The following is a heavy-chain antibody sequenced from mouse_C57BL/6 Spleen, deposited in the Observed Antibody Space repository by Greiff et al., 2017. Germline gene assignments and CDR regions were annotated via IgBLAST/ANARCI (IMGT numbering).Heavy chain of an antibody. V-gene: IGHV1-64*01. D-gene: IGHD1-1*01. J-gene: IGHJ2*01. CDR1: GYTFTSYW. CDR2: IHPNSGST. CDR3: ASTDGGRFDY. Sequence: QVQLQQPGAELVKPGASVKLSCKASGYTFTSYWMHWVKQRPGQGLEWIGMIHPNSGSTNYNEKFKSKATLTVDKSSSPAYMQLSSLTSADSEVYYCASTDGGRFDYWGQGTTLTVSS.